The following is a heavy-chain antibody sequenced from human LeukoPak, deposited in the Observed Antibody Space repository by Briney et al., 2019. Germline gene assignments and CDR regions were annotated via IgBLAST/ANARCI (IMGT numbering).Heavy chain of an antibody. CDR3: ARNVGWYSHDS. J-gene: IGHJ4*02. D-gene: IGHD6-19*01. CDR2: IYGSGST. CDR1: GDSLSSHY. V-gene: IGHV4-59*08. Sequence: SETLSLTCTVSGDSLSSHYWSWIRQPPGKGLEWIGYIYGSGSTHYDPSLRSRVTISGDTSKNQFSLKLTSVTAADTAVYYCARNVGWYSHDSWGQGTLVTVSS.